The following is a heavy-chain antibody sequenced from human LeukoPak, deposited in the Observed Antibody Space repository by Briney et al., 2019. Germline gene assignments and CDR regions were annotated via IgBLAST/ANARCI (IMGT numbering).Heavy chain of an antibody. V-gene: IGHV3-23*01. Sequence: GGSLRLSCAASGFTFSSYAMSWVRQAPGKGLEWVSAISGSGGSTYYADSVKGRFTISRDNSKNTLYLQMNSLGAEDTAVYYCAKGSGYIYGTYYFDYWGQGTLVTVSS. CDR1: GFTFSSYA. CDR3: AKGSGYIYGTYYFDY. J-gene: IGHJ4*02. D-gene: IGHD5-18*01. CDR2: ISGSGGST.